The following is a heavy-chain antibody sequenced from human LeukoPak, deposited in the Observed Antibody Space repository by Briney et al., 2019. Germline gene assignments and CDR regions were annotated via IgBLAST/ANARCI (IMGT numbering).Heavy chain of an antibody. J-gene: IGHJ5*02. CDR1: GGSFSIYA. D-gene: IGHD3-3*01. Sequence: SVKVSRTGSGGSFSIYAISWVWQPQGQGLGWVGGIFLIFGTANYAQKFQGRVTITADKSTSTAYMELSSLRSEDTAVYYCARVTIDYDFWSGYSTHPYNWFDPWGQGTLVSVSS. CDR3: ARVTIDYDFWSGYSTHPYNWFDP. CDR2: IFLIFGTA. V-gene: IGHV1-69*06.